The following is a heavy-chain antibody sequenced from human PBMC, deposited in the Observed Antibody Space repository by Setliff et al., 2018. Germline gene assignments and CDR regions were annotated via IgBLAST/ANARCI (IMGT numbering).Heavy chain of an antibody. D-gene: IGHD2-21*01. CDR2: INADGTIT. CDR1: GFMFSQSW. CDR3: ARGGRGLIYN. V-gene: IGHV3-74*01. Sequence: PGGSLRLSCEAPGFMFSQSWMRWVRQPPGKEVVWVSSINADGTITNYADSVKGRFTISRDSAKNTVYLEMNSLRGEDAAVYYCARGGRGLIYNWGQGTQVTVSS. J-gene: IGHJ4*02.